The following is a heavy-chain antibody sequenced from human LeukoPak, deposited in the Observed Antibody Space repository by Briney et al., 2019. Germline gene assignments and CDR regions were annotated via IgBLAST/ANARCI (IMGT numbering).Heavy chain of an antibody. J-gene: IGHJ6*02. CDR1: GYTFTSYD. Sequence: ASVKVSCKASGYTFTSYDINWVRQATGQGLEWMGWMNPNSGNTGYAQKFQGRVTMTRNTSISTAYMELSSLRSEDTAVYYCARSKGPYYDILTGYPYYYYGMDVWGQGTTVTVYS. V-gene: IGHV1-8*01. CDR2: MNPNSGNT. CDR3: ARSKGPYYDILTGYPYYYYGMDV. D-gene: IGHD3-9*01.